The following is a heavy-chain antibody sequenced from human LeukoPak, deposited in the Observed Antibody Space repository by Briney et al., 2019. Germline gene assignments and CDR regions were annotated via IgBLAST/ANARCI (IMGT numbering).Heavy chain of an antibody. V-gene: IGHV1-69*13. CDR1: GGTFSSYA. D-gene: IGHD2-15*01. CDR3: ATDPVGYCNANGCYSVDY. Sequence: ASVKVSCKASGGTFSSYAISWVRQAPGQGLEWMGGIIPIFGTANYAQKFQGRVTITADESTSTAYMELRSLRSDDTAVYYCATDPVGYCNANGCYSVDYWGQGTLVTVSS. J-gene: IGHJ4*02. CDR2: IIPIFGTA.